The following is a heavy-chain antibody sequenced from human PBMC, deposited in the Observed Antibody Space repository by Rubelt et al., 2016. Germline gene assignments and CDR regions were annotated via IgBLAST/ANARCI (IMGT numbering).Heavy chain of an antibody. D-gene: IGHD3-10*01. V-gene: IGHV4-39*07. CDR2: IYYSGST. Sequence: QLQLQESGPGLVKPSETLSLTCTVSGGSISSSSYYWGWIRQPPGKGLEWIGSIYYSGSTYYNPSLKSRVTVSVDTSKNQFSLKLSSVTAADTAVYYWARDRVGVRGVSLYGMDVWGQGTTVTVSS. CDR3: ARDRVGVRGVSLYGMDV. CDR1: GGSISSSSYY. J-gene: IGHJ6*02.